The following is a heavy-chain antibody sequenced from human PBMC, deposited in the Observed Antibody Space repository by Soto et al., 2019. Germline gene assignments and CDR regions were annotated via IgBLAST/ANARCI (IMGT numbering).Heavy chain of an antibody. CDR2: IYSSGST. CDR3: ARNIYGYFDY. D-gene: IGHD4-17*01. Sequence: SSETLSLTCTVSGGSITTGDYYWSWIRQPPGKGLEWIGCIYSSGSTYYNPSLKSRVTISADTSKNQFSLKLSSVTAADTAVYYCARNIYGYFDYWGQGTLVTVSS. V-gene: IGHV4-30-4*01. J-gene: IGHJ4*02. CDR1: GGSITTGDYY.